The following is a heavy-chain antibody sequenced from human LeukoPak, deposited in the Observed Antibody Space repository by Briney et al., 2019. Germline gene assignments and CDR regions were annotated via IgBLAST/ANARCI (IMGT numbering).Heavy chain of an antibody. D-gene: IGHD6-6*01. V-gene: IGHV3-73*01. Sequence: PGGSLRLSCAASGFTFSGSAMHWVRQASGKGLEWVGRIRSKANSYATAYAASVKGRFTISRDDSKNTAYLQMNSLKTEDTAVYYCTRARYSSSVCWFDPWGQGALVTVSS. J-gene: IGHJ5*02. CDR2: IRSKANSYAT. CDR3: TRARYSSSVCWFDP. CDR1: GFTFSGSA.